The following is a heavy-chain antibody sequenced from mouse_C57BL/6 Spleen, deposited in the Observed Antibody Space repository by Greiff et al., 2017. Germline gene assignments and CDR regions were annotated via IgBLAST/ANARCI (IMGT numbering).Heavy chain of an antibody. CDR2: IRNKANNHAT. CDR1: GFTFSDYG. V-gene: IGHV6-6*01. CDR3: TRGGYFDY. Sequence: EVQLVESGGGLVKPGGSLKLSCAASGFTFSDYGMHWVRQSPEKGLEWVAEIRNKANNHATYYAESVKGRFTISRDDSKSSVYLQMNSLRAEDTGIYYCTRGGYFDYWGQGTTLTVSS. J-gene: IGHJ2*01. D-gene: IGHD1-1*02.